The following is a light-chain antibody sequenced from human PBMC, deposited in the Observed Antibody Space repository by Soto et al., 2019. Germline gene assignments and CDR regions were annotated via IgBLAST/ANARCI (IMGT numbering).Light chain of an antibody. Sequence: DIQMTQCPSSLSASVGDRVTITCRASQSISSYLNWYQQKPGKAPKLLIYAASSLQSGVPSRFSGSGSGTDFILTISSLQPEDFATYYCQHYNSYSEAFGQGTKVDIK. V-gene: IGKV1-39*01. J-gene: IGKJ1*01. CDR3: QHYNSYSEA. CDR2: AAS. CDR1: QSISSY.